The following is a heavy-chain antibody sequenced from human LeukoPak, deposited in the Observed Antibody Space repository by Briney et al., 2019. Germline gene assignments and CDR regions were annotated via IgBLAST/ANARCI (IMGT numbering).Heavy chain of an antibody. J-gene: IGHJ5*02. CDR3: AKDGVSSSWSVYNWFDP. CDR1: GFTFSSYA. V-gene: IGHV3-23*01. Sequence: GGSLRLSCAASGFTFSSYAMSWDRQAPGKGLEWVSAISGSGGSTYYADSVKGRFTISRDNSKNTLYLQMNSLRAEDTAVYYCAKDGVSSSWSVYNWFDPWGQGTLVTVSS. D-gene: IGHD6-13*01. CDR2: ISGSGGST.